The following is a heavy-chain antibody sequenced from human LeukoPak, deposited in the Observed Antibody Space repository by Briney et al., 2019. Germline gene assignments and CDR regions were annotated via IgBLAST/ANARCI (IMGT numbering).Heavy chain of an antibody. CDR2: ISATSGNT. J-gene: IGHJ5*02. CDR3: GKGSTGWSRDP. V-gene: IGHV1-18*01. Sequence: GASVKVSCKASGYTFTERGISWMRHVPGQGREWMGWISATSGNTYYAETFQDRVTMTTDASTSTAYMELRDLTVDDTAVYYCGKGSTGWSRDPWGQGTLVTVSS. D-gene: IGHD6-19*01. CDR1: GYTFTERG.